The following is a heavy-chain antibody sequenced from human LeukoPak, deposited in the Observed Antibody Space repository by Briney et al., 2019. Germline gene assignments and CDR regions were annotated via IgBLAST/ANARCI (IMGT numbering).Heavy chain of an antibody. V-gene: IGHV4-61*02. CDR3: ASSALSYSSGWYGVENWFDP. CDR2: IYTSGST. D-gene: IGHD6-19*01. J-gene: IGHJ5*02. CDR1: GGSISSGSYY. Sequence: SQTLSLTCTVSGGSISSGSYYWSWIRQPAGTGLEWIGRIYTSGSTNYNPSLKSRVTISIDTSKNQFSLKLSSVTAADTAVYYCASSALSYSSGWYGVENWFDPWGQGTLVTVSS.